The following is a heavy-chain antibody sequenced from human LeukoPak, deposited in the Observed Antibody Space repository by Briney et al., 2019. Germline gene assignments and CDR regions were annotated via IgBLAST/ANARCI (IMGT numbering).Heavy chain of an antibody. CDR1: GFTFSSYI. Sequence: GGSLRLSCAASGFTFSSYIMNWVRQAPGKGLEWVSSISSSSSYIYYAESVKGRFTISRDNAKNSLYLQMNSLRAEDTAVYYCARGPYCSSTSCYTHYYYYMDVWGKGTTVTVSS. CDR2: ISSSSSYI. J-gene: IGHJ6*03. V-gene: IGHV3-21*01. D-gene: IGHD2-2*02. CDR3: ARGPYCSSTSCYTHYYYYMDV.